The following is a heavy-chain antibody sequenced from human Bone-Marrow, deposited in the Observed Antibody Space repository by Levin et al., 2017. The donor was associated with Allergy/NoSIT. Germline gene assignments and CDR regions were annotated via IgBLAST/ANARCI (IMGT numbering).Heavy chain of an antibody. J-gene: IGHJ5*02. CDR3: ARDYGGSYHGPYNWFDP. CDR2: ISYDGSNK. D-gene: IGHD1-26*01. Sequence: GGSLRLSCAASGFTFSSYAMHWVRQAPGKGLEWVAVISYDGSNKYYADSVKGRFTISRDNSKNTLYLQMNSLRAEDTAVYYCARDYGGSYHGPYNWFDPWGQGTLVTVSS. V-gene: IGHV3-30-3*01. CDR1: GFTFSSYA.